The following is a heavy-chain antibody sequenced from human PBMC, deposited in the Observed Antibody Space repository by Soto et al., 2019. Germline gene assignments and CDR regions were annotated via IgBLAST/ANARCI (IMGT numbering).Heavy chain of an antibody. V-gene: IGHV3-72*01. J-gene: IGHJ4*02. CDR2: TRNQANRYTT. CDR1: GFTLSDNY. CDR3: VRTSHYGSGTWNFDF. D-gene: IGHD3-10*01. Sequence: PGGSLRLSCAGSGFTLSDNYMDWVRQAPWKGLEWVGRTRNQANRYTTEYAASVKGRFTVSRDESMNSLHLQMNSLKTEDTAVYYCVRTSHYGSGTWNFDFWGQGTVVTVSS.